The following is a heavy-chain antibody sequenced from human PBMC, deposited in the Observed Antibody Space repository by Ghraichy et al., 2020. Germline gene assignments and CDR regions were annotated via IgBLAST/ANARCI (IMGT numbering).Heavy chain of an antibody. J-gene: IGHJ4*02. CDR1: GGSISSHY. CDR3: ARAKDTAMVIFDY. CDR2: IYYSGST. D-gene: IGHD5-18*01. Sequence: SETLSLTCTVSGGSISSHYWSWIRQPPGKGLEWIGYIYYSGSTNYNPSLKSRVTISVDTSKNQFSLKLSSVTAADTAVYFCARAKDTAMVIFDYWGQGTLVTVSS. V-gene: IGHV4-59*11.